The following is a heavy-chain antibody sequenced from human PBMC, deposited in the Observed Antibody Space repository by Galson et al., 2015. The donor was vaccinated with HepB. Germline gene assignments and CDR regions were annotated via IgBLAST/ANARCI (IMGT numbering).Heavy chain of an antibody. V-gene: IGHV3-30*04. D-gene: IGHD2-15*01. CDR1: GFTFSSYA. CDR2: ISYDGSNK. Sequence: SLRLSCAASGFTFSSYAMHWVRQAPGKGLEWVAVISYDGSNKYYADSVKGRFTISRDNSKNTLYLQMNSLRAEDTAVYYCARDRWAACSGGSCYSFDYWGQGTLVTVSS. CDR3: ARDRWAACSGGSCYSFDY. J-gene: IGHJ4*02.